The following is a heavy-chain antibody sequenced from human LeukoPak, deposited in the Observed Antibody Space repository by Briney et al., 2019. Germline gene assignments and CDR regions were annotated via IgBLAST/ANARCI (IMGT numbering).Heavy chain of an antibody. V-gene: IGHV4-4*07. CDR3: ARDLSNRMVRGVIFWFDP. D-gene: IGHD3-10*01. CDR2: IYTSGST. J-gene: IGHJ5*02. CDR1: GGSISSYY. Sequence: LETLSLTCTVSGGSISSYYWSWIRQPAGKGLEWIGRIYTSGSTNYNPSLKSRVTMSVDTSKNQFSLKLSSVTAADTAVYYCARDLSNRMVRGVIFWFDPWGQGTLVTVSS.